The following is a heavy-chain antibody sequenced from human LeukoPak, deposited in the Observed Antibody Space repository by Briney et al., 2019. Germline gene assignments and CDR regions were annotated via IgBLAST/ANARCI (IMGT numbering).Heavy chain of an antibody. V-gene: IGHV3-21*01. Sequence: GGSLRLSCATSGITFSSYTMNWVRQAPGEGLEWVSSISGSSSFIYYADSVKGRFTISRDNAKNSLYLQMNSLRAEDTAVYYCARLYGSERNIWAQGTMVTVSS. D-gene: IGHD3-10*01. J-gene: IGHJ3*02. CDR1: GITFSSYT. CDR2: ISGSSSFI. CDR3: ARLYGSERNI.